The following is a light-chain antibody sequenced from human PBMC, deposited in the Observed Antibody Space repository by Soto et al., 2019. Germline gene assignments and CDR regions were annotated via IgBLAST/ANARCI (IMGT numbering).Light chain of an antibody. V-gene: IGKV3-11*01. J-gene: IGKJ5*01. Sequence: MVLTPSPSTLSVSPWESATLSCGASQSVDRKLVWYQQKPGQAPRLLIYAASNRATGIPARFSGSGSGTDFTLTISSLEPEDFAVYYCQQRNNWPPGITFGQGTRLEIK. CDR1: QSVDRK. CDR3: QQRNNWPPGIT. CDR2: AAS.